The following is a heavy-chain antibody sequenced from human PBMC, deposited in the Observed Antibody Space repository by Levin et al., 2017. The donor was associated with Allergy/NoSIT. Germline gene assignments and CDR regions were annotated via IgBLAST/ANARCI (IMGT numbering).Heavy chain of an antibody. V-gene: IGHV4-30-4*01. J-gene: IGHJ6*02. CDR2: IPHSGSA. CDR1: GDSISRGDYY. CDR3: ARDECAWFGECYGPDV. D-gene: IGHD3-10*01. Sequence: LRLSCTVSGDSISRGDYYWTWIRHLPGKGLEWIGFIPHSGSASYNPSLKSRLTLSVDTSKNHFSLKLASVTVADTAVYYCARDECAWFGECYGPDVWGQGTTVIVSS.